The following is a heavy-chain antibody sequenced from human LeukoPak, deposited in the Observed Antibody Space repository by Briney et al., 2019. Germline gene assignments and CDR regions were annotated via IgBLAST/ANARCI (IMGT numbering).Heavy chain of an antibody. CDR3: ARGHPYSYGPYYFDY. CDR2: IIPIFGTA. J-gene: IGHJ4*02. Sequence: GASVKVSCKASGGTFSSYAISWVRQAPGQGLEWMGGIIPIFGTANYAQKFQGRVTITADESTSTAYMELSSLRSEDTAVHYCARGHPYSYGPYYFDYWGQGTLVTVSS. D-gene: IGHD5-18*01. V-gene: IGHV1-69*13. CDR1: GGTFSSYA.